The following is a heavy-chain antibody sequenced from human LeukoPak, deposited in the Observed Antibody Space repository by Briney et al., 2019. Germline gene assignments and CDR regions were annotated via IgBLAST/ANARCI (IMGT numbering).Heavy chain of an antibody. J-gene: IGHJ3*02. CDR2: IKQDGSEK. V-gene: IGHV3-7*03. D-gene: IGHD1-7*01. CDR3: AKDMSGRGSNYFDAFDI. CDR1: GFTFSSYW. Sequence: GGSLRLSCAASGFTFSSYWMSWVRQAPGKGLEWVANIKQDGSEKYYADSVKGRFTISRDNAKNSLYLQMNSLRAEDMALYYCAKDMSGRGSNYFDAFDIWGQGTMVTVSS.